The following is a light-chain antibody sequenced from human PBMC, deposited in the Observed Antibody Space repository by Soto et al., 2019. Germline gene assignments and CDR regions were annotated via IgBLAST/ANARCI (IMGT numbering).Light chain of an antibody. Sequence: EIVMTQSPASLSVSPGETATLSCRASQSISNSLAWYQQKPGQAPSLLIYGASTRATGIPARFSGSGSGTEFTHTISSLQSEDSALYYCQQHNSWPPRTFGQGTKLEIK. J-gene: IGKJ2*01. CDR3: QQHNSWPPRT. CDR1: QSISNS. CDR2: GAS. V-gene: IGKV3-15*01.